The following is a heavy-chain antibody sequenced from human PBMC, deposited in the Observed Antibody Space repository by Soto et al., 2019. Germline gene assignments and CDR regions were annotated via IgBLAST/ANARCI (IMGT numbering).Heavy chain of an antibody. Sequence: QVQLVESGGGVVQPGRSLRLSCAASGFTFSNYGMHWVRQAPGKGLEWVAVISSDGSYEYYGDSVKVRFTVSRDNSKNTLYVQMDSLRAEDTDVYYCVISKDLGDCDFTVDYWGQGTLVTVSS. CDR3: VISKDLGDCDFTVDY. CDR1: GFTFSNYG. V-gene: IGHV3-30*03. CDR2: ISSDGSYE. J-gene: IGHJ4*02. D-gene: IGHD2-21*02.